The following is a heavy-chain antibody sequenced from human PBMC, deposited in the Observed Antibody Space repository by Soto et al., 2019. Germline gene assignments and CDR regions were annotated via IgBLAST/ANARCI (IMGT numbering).Heavy chain of an antibody. CDR2: IYTSGST. Sequence: SETLSLTCTVSGGSISSYYWSWIRQPAGKGLEWIGRIYTSGSTNYNPSLKSRVTMSVDTSKNQFSLKLSSVTDEDTAVYYCPSTPTRRGYSGPHDKVFEPCGQGTLVTVSA. V-gene: IGHV4-4*07. CDR3: PSTPTRRGYSGPHDKVFEP. CDR1: GGSISSYY. D-gene: IGHD5-12*01. J-gene: IGHJ5*02.